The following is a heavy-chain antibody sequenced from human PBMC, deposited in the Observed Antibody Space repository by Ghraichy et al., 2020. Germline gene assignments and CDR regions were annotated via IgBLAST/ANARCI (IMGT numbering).Heavy chain of an antibody. CDR2: TRNKVRSYTI. J-gene: IGHJ3*02. D-gene: IGHD3-3*01. CDR1: EFSLSDYF. CDR3: ARSFGVGIADAFDI. Sequence: GGSLRLSCAASEFSLSDYFMDWARQAPGKGLEWVGRTRNKVRSYTIEYAASVKGRFTISRDDSKNSLYLQMNSLKTEDTAVYYCARSFGVGIADAFDIWGQGAMVTVSS. V-gene: IGHV3-72*01.